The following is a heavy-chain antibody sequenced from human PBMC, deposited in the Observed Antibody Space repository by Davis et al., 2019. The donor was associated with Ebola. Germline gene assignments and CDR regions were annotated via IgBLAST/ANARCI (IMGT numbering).Heavy chain of an antibody. CDR3: TSGYSSGWDDY. J-gene: IGHJ4*02. CDR1: GFTFSGSA. V-gene: IGHV3-73*01. D-gene: IGHD6-19*01. Sequence: GGSLRLSCAASGFTFSGSAMHWVRQASGKGLEWVGRIRSKANSYATAYAASVKGRFTISRDDSRNTLDLQMNSLKTEDTAVYYCTSGYSSGWDDYWGQGTLVTVSS. CDR2: IRSKANSYAT.